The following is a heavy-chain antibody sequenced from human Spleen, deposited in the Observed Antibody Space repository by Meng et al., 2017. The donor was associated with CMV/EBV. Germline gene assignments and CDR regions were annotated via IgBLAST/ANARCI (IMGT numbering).Heavy chain of an antibody. CDR2: INWNGGST. V-gene: IGHV3-20*04. CDR3: AKGDVAGGY. D-gene: IGHD3-10*02. J-gene: IGHJ4*02. CDR1: GFIFHEYG. Sequence: GESLKISCAASGFIFHEYGMSWVRQAPGKGLEWVSGINWNGGSTGYADSVKGRFTISRDNAKNSLYLQMNSLRAEDTAVYYCAKGDVAGGYWGQGTLVTVSS.